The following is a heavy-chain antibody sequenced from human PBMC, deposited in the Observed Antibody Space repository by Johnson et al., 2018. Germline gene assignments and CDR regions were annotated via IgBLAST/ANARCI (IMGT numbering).Heavy chain of an antibody. CDR1: GFTFGDYA. CDR2: IRTKPFRGTT. CDR3: TRGSLRFLAPKSQYYMDV. Sequence: VQLVESGGGLVQPGRSLRLSCTTSGFTFGDYAMSWFRQFPGKGLEWVGFIRTKPFRGTTEYATSLKGRFNISRDDSKSIAYLQMNSLKIEDTAVYFCTRGSLRFLAPKSQYYMDVWGKGTTVTVSS. D-gene: IGHD3-3*01. V-gene: IGHV3-49*03. J-gene: IGHJ6*03.